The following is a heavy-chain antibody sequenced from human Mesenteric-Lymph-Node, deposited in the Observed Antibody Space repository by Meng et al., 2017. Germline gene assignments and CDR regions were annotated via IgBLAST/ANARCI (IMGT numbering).Heavy chain of an antibody. CDR2: INPSGGST. Sequence: ASVKVSCKASGYTFTSYYMHWVRQAPGQGLEWMGIINPSGGSTSYAQKFQGRVTMTRDTSTSTVYMELSSLRSEDTAVYYCARRSISLRDYGDQHYGMDVWGQGTTVTVSS. V-gene: IGHV1-46*01. D-gene: IGHD4-17*01. CDR3: ARRSISLRDYGDQHYGMDV. J-gene: IGHJ6*02. CDR1: GYTFTSYY.